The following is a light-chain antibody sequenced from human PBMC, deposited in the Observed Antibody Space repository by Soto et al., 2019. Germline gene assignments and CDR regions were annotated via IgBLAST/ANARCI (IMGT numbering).Light chain of an antibody. CDR2: GAS. V-gene: IGKV1-9*01. CDR3: QQLNSFPIP. J-gene: IGKJ3*01. Sequence: IQLTQSPSSLSASVGDRVTITCRASQGISSFLAWYQQKPGKAPKLLIYGASTLQSGVPSRLSGSGSGTDFTLTIGSLQPEDFATYYCQQLNSFPIPFGPGTQVDIK. CDR1: QGISSF.